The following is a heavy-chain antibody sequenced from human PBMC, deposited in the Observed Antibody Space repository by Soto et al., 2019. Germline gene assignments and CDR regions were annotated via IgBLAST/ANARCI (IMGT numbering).Heavy chain of an antibody. CDR3: ATVWYPRLDHYGLDV. D-gene: IGHD2-15*01. CDR2: LIPIYDEP. V-gene: IGHV1-69*06. Sequence: QVQLVQSGAEVKNPGSSVRVSCKTSGFTFNVYGIHWGRQAPVQGLEWMGGLIPIYDEPNYAQKFQGRVTNTADNTTATVYLEMNSLRSEDTAVYFCATVWYPRLDHYGLDVWGQGTTVTVAS. J-gene: IGHJ6*02. CDR1: GFTFNVYG.